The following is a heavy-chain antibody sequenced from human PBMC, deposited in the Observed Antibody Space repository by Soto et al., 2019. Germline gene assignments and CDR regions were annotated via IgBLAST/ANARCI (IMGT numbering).Heavy chain of an antibody. CDR1: GFTLSSYG. Sequence: PGGSLRLSCAVSGFTLSSYGIHWVRQAPGKGLEWVAFMSYDGNKKSYADSVKGRFTISRDNSKNTLYLQMDSLRAEDTAMYYCAKGLSVIQEWIIDGHWGQGTQVTVSS. CDR2: MSYDGNKK. D-gene: IGHD5-18*01. CDR3: AKGLSVIQEWIIDGH. J-gene: IGHJ4*02. V-gene: IGHV3-30*18.